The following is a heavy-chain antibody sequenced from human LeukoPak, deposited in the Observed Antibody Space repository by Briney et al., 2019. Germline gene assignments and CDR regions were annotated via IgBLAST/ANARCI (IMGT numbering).Heavy chain of an antibody. V-gene: IGHV3-7*01. D-gene: IGHD2/OR15-2a*01. CDR1: GFTFSNYC. CDR2: INQDGGEK. J-gene: IGHJ6*03. CDR3: ARVSNNYYYFYMDV. Sequence: GGSLRLSCAASGFTFSNYCMSWVRQAPGKGLEWVANINQDGGEKYYVDSVKGRFTISRDNAKNSLYLQMNSLRSEDTAVYYCARVSNNYYYFYMDVWGKGTTVTVSS.